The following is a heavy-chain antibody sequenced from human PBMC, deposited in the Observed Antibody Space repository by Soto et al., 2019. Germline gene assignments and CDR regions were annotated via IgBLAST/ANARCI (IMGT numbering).Heavy chain of an antibody. Sequence: SETLSLTCAVYGGSFSGDSWTWVRQPPGRGLEWIGEINHSGSANSNPSLKSRLTLSVDTSKNQYSLKLSSVTAADTAVYYCARLTGWQQQLVDPWGQGILVTVSS. D-gene: IGHD6-13*01. CDR2: INHSGSA. CDR1: GGSFSGDS. CDR3: ARLTGWQQQLVDP. V-gene: IGHV4-34*01. J-gene: IGHJ5*02.